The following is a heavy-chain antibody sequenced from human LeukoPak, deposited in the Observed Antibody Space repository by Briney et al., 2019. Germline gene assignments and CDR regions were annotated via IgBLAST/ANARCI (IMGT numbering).Heavy chain of an antibody. CDR2: INPTSGYT. Sequence: PGGSLRLSCAASGFTFSDYYMSWIRQAPGKGLEWLSYINPTSGYTPYADSVRGRFTISRDNAKNSLYLQMNSLRAEDTAVYYCARSDYAEDYYYGMDVWGQGTTVTVSS. J-gene: IGHJ6*02. CDR1: GFTFSDYY. CDR3: ARSDYAEDYYYGMDV. D-gene: IGHD4-17*01. V-gene: IGHV3-11*03.